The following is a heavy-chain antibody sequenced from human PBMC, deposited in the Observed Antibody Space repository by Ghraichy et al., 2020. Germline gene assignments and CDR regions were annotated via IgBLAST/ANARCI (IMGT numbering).Heavy chain of an antibody. V-gene: IGHV4-59*01. Sequence: SETLSLTCTVSGGSISSYYWSWIRQPPGKGLEWIGYIYYSGSTNYNPSLKSRVTISVDTSKNQFSLKLSSVTAADTAVYYCARVRGMITFGGALYYFDYWGQGTLVTVSS. CDR2: IYYSGST. CDR3: ARVRGMITFGGALYYFDY. J-gene: IGHJ4*02. D-gene: IGHD3-16*01. CDR1: GGSISSYY.